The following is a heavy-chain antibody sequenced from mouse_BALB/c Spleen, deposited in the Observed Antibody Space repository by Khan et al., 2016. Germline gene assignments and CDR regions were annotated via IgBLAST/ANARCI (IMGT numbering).Heavy chain of an antibody. J-gene: IGHJ2*02. Sequence: VQLKESGPSLVKPSQTLSLTCSVTGDSITSGYWNWIRKFPGNKLEYMGYISYSGSTYYSPSLKSRISITRDTSKNQYYLQLNSLTTEDTATYYCASYDSSGSFFDYWGQDTSLTVSS. CDR2: ISYSGST. V-gene: IGHV3-8*02. CDR3: ASYDSSGSFFDY. D-gene: IGHD3-2*01. CDR1: GDSITSGY.